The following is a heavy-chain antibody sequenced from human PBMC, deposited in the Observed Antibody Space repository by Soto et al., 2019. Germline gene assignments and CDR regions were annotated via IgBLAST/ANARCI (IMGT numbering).Heavy chain of an antibody. CDR1: GFTFSGYA. Sequence: GGSLRLSCAACGFTFSGYAMSWVRQAPGKGLEWVSAISGSGGSTYYADSVKGRFTISRDNSKNTLYLQMNSLRAEDTAVYYCAKDTWASMVRGVIGSWLDEGFVAFDYWGQGTLVTVSS. CDR3: AKDTWASMVRGVIGSWLDEGFVAFDY. J-gene: IGHJ4*02. D-gene: IGHD3-10*01. CDR2: ISGSGGST. V-gene: IGHV3-23*01.